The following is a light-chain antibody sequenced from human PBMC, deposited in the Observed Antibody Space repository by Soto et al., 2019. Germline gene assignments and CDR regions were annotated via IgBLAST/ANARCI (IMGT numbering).Light chain of an antibody. J-gene: IGKJ5*01. Sequence: IAMTQAPATLAVSKGERATLSCGASQSVSSNLAWYQQKPGQAPGLLIYGASTRATDVPARFSGSGSGTDFTLTISRLEPEDFAVYYCQQYGRSEITFGQGTGLEI. CDR2: GAS. V-gene: IGKV3-15*01. CDR3: QQYGRSEIT. CDR1: QSVSSN.